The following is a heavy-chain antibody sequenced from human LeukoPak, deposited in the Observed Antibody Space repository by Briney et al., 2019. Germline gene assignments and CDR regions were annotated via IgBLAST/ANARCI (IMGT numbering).Heavy chain of an antibody. V-gene: IGHV3-23*01. J-gene: IGHJ4*02. Sequence: GGSLRLSCAASGFIFSSYGVSWVRQAPGKGLEWVSHISGSGGTTYYADSVKGRFTISRDNSKNTLYLQMNSLRAEDTAVYFCAERGSGYNHFDSWGQGTLVTVSS. CDR3: AERGSGYNHFDS. CDR1: GFIFSSYG. D-gene: IGHD3-3*01. CDR2: ISGSGGTT.